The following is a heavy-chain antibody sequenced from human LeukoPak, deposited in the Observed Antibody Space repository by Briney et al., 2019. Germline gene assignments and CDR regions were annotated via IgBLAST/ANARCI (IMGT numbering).Heavy chain of an antibody. J-gene: IGHJ3*02. D-gene: IGHD3-9*01. CDR2: IYYSGST. CDR3: TRDDWYEWYAFDI. CDR1: GGSISSYY. V-gene: IGHV4-59*01. Sequence: SETLSLTCTVSGGSISSYYWSWIRQPPGKGLEWIGYIYYSGSTNYNPSLKSRVTISVDTSKNQFSLKLSSVTAADTAVYYCTRDDWYEWYAFDIWGQGTMVTVSS.